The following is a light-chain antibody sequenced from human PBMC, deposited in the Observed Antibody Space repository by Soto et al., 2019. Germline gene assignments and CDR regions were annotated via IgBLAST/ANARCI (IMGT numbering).Light chain of an antibody. V-gene: IGKV1-39*01. CDR2: GVS. Sequence: IQMTQYKYSLSASVGDKSTITCLSSQSISSSLNWYQQKSGKAPNLLIYGVSRLQGGVPSRFSGSGSGTDFTLSISSLQPEDFATYYCQQSYTAPSITFCQGTRLEI. J-gene: IGKJ5*01. CDR3: QQSYTAPSIT. CDR1: QSISSS.